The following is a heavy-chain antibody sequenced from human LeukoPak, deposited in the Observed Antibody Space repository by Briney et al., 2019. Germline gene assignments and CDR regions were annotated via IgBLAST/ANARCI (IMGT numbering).Heavy chain of an antibody. V-gene: IGHV4-34*01. CDR2: INARGDT. J-gene: IGHJ5*02. CDR1: GWSFNDYY. Sequence: PSETLSLTCAVYGWSFNDYYWNWIRQPPGKGLEWIGEINARGDTNFNPSLKSRVTISVDTSKSQFSLRLMSMIAADTAVYYCARGQVPAARGYNWFDPWGQGTLVTVSS. CDR3: ARGQVPAARGYNWFDP. D-gene: IGHD2-2*01.